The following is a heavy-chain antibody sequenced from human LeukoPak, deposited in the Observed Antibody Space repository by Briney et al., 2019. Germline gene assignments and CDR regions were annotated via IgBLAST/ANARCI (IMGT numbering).Heavy chain of an antibody. J-gene: IGHJ5*02. CDR3: AKDGATTWFGEAT. V-gene: IGHV3-30*18. CDR1: GFTFSSYG. D-gene: IGHD3-10*01. CDR2: ISPDGRDK. Sequence: GGSLRLSCAASGFTFSSYGMQWVRQAPGKGLEWVALISPDGRDKYYGDSVKGRFTISRDNSKSTLYLQMNSPRAEDTAVYYCAKDGATTWFGEATWGQGTPVTVSS.